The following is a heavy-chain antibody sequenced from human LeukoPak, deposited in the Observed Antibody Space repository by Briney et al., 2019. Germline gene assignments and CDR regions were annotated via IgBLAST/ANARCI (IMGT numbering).Heavy chain of an antibody. D-gene: IGHD3-9*01. V-gene: IGHV5-51*01. CDR3: ARHPTQYYDILTGDAFDI. J-gene: IGHJ3*02. CDR2: IYPGDSDT. CDR1: GYSFTSYW. Sequence: GESLKISCKGSGYSFTSYWIGWVCQMPGKGLEWMGIIYPGDSDTRYSPSFQGQVTISADKSISTAYLQWSSLKASDTAMYYCARHPTQYYDILTGDAFDIWGQGTMVTVSS.